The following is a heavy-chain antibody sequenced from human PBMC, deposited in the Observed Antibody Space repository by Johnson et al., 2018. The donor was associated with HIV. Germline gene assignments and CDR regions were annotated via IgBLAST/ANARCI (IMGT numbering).Heavy chain of an antibody. J-gene: IGHJ3*02. Sequence: MQLVESGGGVAQPGRSLRLSCAASGFTFSSYAMHWVRQAPGKGLEWVANIKQDGSEKYYVDSVKGRFTISRDNAKNSLYLQMNSLRAEDTAVYYCARDEGKTWIQLWWVLDAFDIWGQGTMVTVSS. CDR2: IKQDGSEK. D-gene: IGHD5-18*01. CDR1: GFTFSSYA. V-gene: IGHV3-7*01. CDR3: ARDEGKTWIQLWWVLDAFDI.